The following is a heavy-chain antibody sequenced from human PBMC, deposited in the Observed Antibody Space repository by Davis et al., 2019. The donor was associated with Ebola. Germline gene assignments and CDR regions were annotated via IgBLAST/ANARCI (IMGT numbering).Heavy chain of an antibody. J-gene: IGHJ4*02. CDR1: GYTFTGYY. Sequence: GESLKISCQASGYTFTGYYMHWVRQAPGQGLEWMGWINPNSGGTNYAQKFQGRVTMTRDTSITTAYMELSRLRSDDTAVYYCARDGSTSDQKSGELDYWGQGPLVTVSS. CDR2: INPNSGGT. D-gene: IGHD7-27*01. V-gene: IGHV1-2*02. CDR3: ARDGSTSDQKSGELDY.